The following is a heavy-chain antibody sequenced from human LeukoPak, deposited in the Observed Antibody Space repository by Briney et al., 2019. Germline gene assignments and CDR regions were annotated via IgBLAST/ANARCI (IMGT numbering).Heavy chain of an antibody. J-gene: IGHJ5*01. D-gene: IGHD1-26*01. CDR2: TFYRSEWYN. Sequence: SQTLSLTCAISGDSVSTNSAAWNWLRQSPSRGLEWMGRTFYRSEWYNDYAVSVKSRITIKPDTSKNQFSLQLNSGTPEDTAVYYCARGAAGARGDWFDSWGQGTLVTVSS. V-gene: IGHV6-1*01. CDR3: ARGAAGARGDWFDS. CDR1: GDSVSTNSAA.